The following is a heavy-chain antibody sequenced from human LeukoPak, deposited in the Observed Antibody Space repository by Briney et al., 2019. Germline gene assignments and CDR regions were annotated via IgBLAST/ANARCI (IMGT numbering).Heavy chain of an antibody. CDR1: GYTFTGYY. Sequence: GASVKVSCKASGYTFTGYYMHWVRQAPGQGLEWMGRINPNSGGTNYAQKFQGRVTMTRDTSISTAYMELSRLRSDDTAVYYCAISPAILYQLLFNFWGQGTLVTVSS. CDR2: INPNSGGT. CDR3: AISPAILYQLLFNF. V-gene: IGHV1-2*06. J-gene: IGHJ4*02. D-gene: IGHD2-2*01.